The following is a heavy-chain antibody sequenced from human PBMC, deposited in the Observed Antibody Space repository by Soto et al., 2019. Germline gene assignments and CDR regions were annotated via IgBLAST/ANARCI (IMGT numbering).Heavy chain of an antibody. J-gene: IGHJ6*02. V-gene: IGHV3-23*01. CDR3: ATSLMYYYYGMDV. CDR2: ISGSGGST. CDR1: GFTFSSYA. Sequence: PGGSLRLSCAASGFTFSSYAMSWVRQAPGKGLEWVSAISGSGGSTYYADSVKGRLTISRDNSKNTLYLQMNSLRAEDMAVYYCATSLMYYYYGMDVWGQGTTVTVSS.